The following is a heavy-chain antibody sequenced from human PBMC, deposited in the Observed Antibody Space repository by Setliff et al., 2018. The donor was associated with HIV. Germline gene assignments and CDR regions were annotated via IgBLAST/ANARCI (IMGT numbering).Heavy chain of an antibody. D-gene: IGHD3-10*01. V-gene: IGHV4-38-2*02. CDR2: ILHSGST. CDR3: ARRADYDGSGSPFDY. CDR1: GHPISSGYY. J-gene: IGHJ4*02. Sequence: SETLSLTCTVSGHPISSGYYWGWVRQSPGRGLQWIASILHSGSTYFNPSLRSRVTISIDTSKNQFFLDLKFVTAADTAVYYCARRADYDGSGSPFDYWGQGTLVTVSS.